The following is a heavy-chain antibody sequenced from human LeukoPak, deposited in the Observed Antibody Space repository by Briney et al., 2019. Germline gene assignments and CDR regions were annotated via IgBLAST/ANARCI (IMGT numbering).Heavy chain of an antibody. CDR3: ARDYSGWYVFDY. D-gene: IGHD6-19*01. J-gene: IGHJ4*02. Sequence: GGSLRLSCAASGFTFRSRAIHWVRQAPGKGLEWVAFISWDGNIQYYAESVKGRFTLSRDNSKNTVYLQMNSLRFEDTAVYHCARDYSGWYVFDYWGQGTLVAVSP. CDR1: GFTFRSRA. V-gene: IGHV3-30-3*01. CDR2: ISWDGNIQ.